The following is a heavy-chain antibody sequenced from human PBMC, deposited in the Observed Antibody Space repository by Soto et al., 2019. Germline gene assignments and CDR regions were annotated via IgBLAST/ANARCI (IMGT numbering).Heavy chain of an antibody. Sequence: LRLSCAASGFTFSSYSMNWVRQAPGKGLEWVSSISSSSSYIYYADSVKGRFTISRDNAKNSLYLQMNSLRAEDTAVYYCASNAEVYSNYEYWGQGTLVTVSS. V-gene: IGHV3-21*01. J-gene: IGHJ4*02. CDR3: ASNAEVYSNYEY. CDR1: GFTFSSYS. D-gene: IGHD4-4*01. CDR2: ISSSSSYI.